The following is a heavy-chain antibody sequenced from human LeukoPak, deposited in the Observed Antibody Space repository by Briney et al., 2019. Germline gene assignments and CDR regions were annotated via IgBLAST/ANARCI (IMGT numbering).Heavy chain of an antibody. J-gene: IGHJ4*02. CDR3: ASGIAVAGDPLFDY. CDR1: GGSISSYY. V-gene: IGHV4-59*08. D-gene: IGHD6-19*01. CDR2: IYYSGST. Sequence: SETLSLTCTVSGGSISSYYWSWIRQPPGKGLEWIGYIYYSGSTNYNPSLKSRVTISVDTSKNQFSLKLSSVTAADTAVYYCASGIAVAGDPLFDYWGQGTLVTVSS.